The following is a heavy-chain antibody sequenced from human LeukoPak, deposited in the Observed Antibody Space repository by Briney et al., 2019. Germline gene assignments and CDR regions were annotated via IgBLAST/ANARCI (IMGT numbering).Heavy chain of an antibody. Sequence: PGGSLRLSCEASGLTFSRYWLTWVRQAPGKGLEWVANINEGGSEKNYVDSVKGRFTISRDNAKSSLYLQMNNLRDDDTAVYHCVSRACTITACYVASWRSFDHWGQGTPVTVSS. CDR3: VSRACTITACYVASWRSFDH. V-gene: IGHV3-7*03. CDR2: INEGGSEK. D-gene: IGHD2-2*01. CDR1: GLTFSRYW. J-gene: IGHJ4*02.